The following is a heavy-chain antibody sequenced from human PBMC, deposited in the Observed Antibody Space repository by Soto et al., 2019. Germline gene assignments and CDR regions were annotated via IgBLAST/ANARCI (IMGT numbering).Heavy chain of an antibody. J-gene: IGHJ4*02. Sequence: GASVKVSCKASGGTFSSYTISWVRQAPGQGLEWMGRIIPILGIANYAQKFQGRVTITADKSTSTAYMELSSLRSEDTAVYYCARDQWLRSPPDYWGQGTLVTVSS. CDR1: GGTFSSYT. V-gene: IGHV1-69*04. CDR3: ARDQWLRSPPDY. D-gene: IGHD5-12*01. CDR2: IIPILGIA.